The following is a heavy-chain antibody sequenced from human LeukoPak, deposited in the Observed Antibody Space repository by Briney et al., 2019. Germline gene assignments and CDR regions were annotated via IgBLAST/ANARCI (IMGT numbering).Heavy chain of an antibody. Sequence: ASVKVSCKASGYTFTGYYMHWVRQAPGQGLERMGWINPNSGGTNYAQKFQGRVTMTRDTSISTAYMELSRLRSDVTAVYYCARDVGRIAARVRNWFDPWGQGTLVTVSS. J-gene: IGHJ5*02. CDR3: ARDVGRIAARVRNWFDP. CDR2: INPNSGGT. CDR1: GYTFTGYY. D-gene: IGHD6-6*01. V-gene: IGHV1-2*02.